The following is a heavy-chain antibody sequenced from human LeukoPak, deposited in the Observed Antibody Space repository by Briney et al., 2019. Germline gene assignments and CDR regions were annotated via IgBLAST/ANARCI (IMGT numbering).Heavy chain of an antibody. J-gene: IGHJ4*02. CDR3: ARDQCSSTSCWIFDY. CDR2: INPNSGGT. Sequence: ASVKVSCKASGYTFTGYYMHWVRQAPGQGLEWMGWINPNSGGTNSAQGFQGRVTMTRDTSISTAYMELSRLTSDDTAVYYCARDQCSSTSCWIFDYWGQGTLITVSS. CDR1: GYTFTGYY. D-gene: IGHD2-2*01. V-gene: IGHV1-2*02.